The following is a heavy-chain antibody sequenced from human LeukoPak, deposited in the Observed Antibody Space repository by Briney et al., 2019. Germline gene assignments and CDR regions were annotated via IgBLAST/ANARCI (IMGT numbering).Heavy chain of an antibody. CDR2: INHSGST. J-gene: IGHJ4*02. V-gene: IGHV4-34*01. D-gene: IGHD1-26*01. Sequence: PSETLSLTCAVYGGSFSGYYWSWIRQPPGKGLEWIGEINHSGSTNYNPSPKSRVTISVDTSKNQFSLKLSSVTAADTAVYYCARAWSGSYPFDYWGQGTLVTVSS. CDR1: GGSFSGYY. CDR3: ARAWSGSYPFDY.